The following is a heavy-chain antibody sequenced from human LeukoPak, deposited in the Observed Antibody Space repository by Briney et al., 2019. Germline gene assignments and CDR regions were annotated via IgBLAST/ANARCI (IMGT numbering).Heavy chain of an antibody. V-gene: IGHV4-4*02. CDR2: ILQSGST. J-gene: IGHJ4*02. CDR3: ARESWSYASKFHY. D-gene: IGHD3-16*01. Sequence: SETLSLTCAVSGDSISSNYWWSWVRQSPGKGLEWIGEILQSGSTNYNPSLRSRVTISIDKSKNQFPLNLSSVTAADTAVYYCARESWSYASKFHYWGQGTLVTVSS. CDR1: GDSISSNYW.